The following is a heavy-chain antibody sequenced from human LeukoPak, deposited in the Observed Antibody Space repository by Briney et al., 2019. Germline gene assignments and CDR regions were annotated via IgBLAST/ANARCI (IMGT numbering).Heavy chain of an antibody. V-gene: IGHV1-2*02. Sequence: ASVKVSCKASGYTFTGYYMHWVRQAPGQGLEWMGWINPNSGGTNYAQKFQGRVTMTRDTSINTAYMELSSLKSDDTAVYYCARRIWFGEPQFGYWGQGTLVTVSS. D-gene: IGHD3-10*01. CDR3: ARRIWFGEPQFGY. CDR1: GYTFTGYY. CDR2: INPNSGGT. J-gene: IGHJ4*02.